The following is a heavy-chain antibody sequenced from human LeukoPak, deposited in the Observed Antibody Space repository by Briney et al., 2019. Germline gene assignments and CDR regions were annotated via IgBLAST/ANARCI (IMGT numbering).Heavy chain of an antibody. CDR3: ASSYDFWSGLDY. D-gene: IGHD3-3*01. V-gene: IGHV1-18*01. J-gene: IGHJ4*02. CDR1: GYTFTSYG. CDR2: ISAYNGNT. Sequence: ASVKVSCKASGYTFTSYGISWVRQAPGQGLERMGWISAYNGNTNYAQKLQGRVTMTTDTSTSTAYMELRSLRSDDTAVYYCASSYDFWSGLDYWGQGTLVTVSS.